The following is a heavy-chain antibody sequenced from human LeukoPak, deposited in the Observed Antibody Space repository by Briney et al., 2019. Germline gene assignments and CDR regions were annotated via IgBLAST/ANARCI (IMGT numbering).Heavy chain of an antibody. V-gene: IGHV4-39*01. Sequence: PSETLSLTCTVSGGSISSSSYCWGWIRQPPGKGLEWIGTIYYSGSTYYNPSLKSRVTISVDTSKNQFSLKLSSVTAADTAVYYCARRRGIWFGDLGGWFDPWGQGTLVTVSS. CDR2: IYYSGST. J-gene: IGHJ5*02. D-gene: IGHD3-10*01. CDR1: GGSISSSSYC. CDR3: ARRRGIWFGDLGGWFDP.